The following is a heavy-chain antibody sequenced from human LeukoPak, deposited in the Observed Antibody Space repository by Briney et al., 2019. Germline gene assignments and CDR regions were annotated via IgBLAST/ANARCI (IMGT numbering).Heavy chain of an antibody. CDR3: AKGIYSSGWSYFDY. J-gene: IGHJ4*01. CDR2: LSGSGITT. V-gene: IGHV3-23*01. CDR1: GFTFSNSA. Sequence: GGSLRLSCAASGFTFSNSAMSWVRQAPGKGLEWVSTLSGSGITTYYADSVKGRVTISRDNSKNTLYLQMNSLRAEDTAVDYCAKGIYSSGWSYFDYWGHGTLVTVSS. D-gene: IGHD6-19*01.